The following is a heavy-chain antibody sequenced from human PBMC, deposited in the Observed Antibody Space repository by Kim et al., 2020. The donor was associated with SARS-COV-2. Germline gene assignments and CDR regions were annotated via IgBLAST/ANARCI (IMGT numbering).Heavy chain of an antibody. CDR2: TYYRSKWYN. V-gene: IGHV6-1*01. D-gene: IGHD6-19*01. CDR3: ARDGQWLVRALFDY. CDR1: GDSVSSNSAA. J-gene: IGHJ4*02. Sequence: SQTLSLTCAISGDSVSSNSAAWNWIRQSPSRGLEWLGRTYYRSKWYNDYAVSVKSRITINPDTSKNQSSLQLNSVTPEDTAVYYCARDGQWLVRALFDYWGQGTLVTVSS.